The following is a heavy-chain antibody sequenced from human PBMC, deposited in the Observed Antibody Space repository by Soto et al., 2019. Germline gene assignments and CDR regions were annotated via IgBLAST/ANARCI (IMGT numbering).Heavy chain of an antibody. D-gene: IGHD6-6*01. CDR3: GASFSFDY. J-gene: IGHJ4*02. Sequence: QLQLQESGPGLVKPSETLSLTCTVSGGSISSSDYYWGWIRQPPGKGLEWIGTIDYSGSTYYNPSLKSRVTISVDTSKNQFSLKLSAVTAADTAVYYCGASFSFDYWGQGTLVSVSS. V-gene: IGHV4-39*01. CDR1: GGSISSSDYY. CDR2: IDYSGST.